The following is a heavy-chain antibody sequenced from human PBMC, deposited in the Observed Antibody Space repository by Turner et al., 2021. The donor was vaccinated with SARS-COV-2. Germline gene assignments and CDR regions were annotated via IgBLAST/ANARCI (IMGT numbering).Heavy chain of an antibody. CDR3: ARDTAVAGTLGAFDI. CDR2: IIPIIGTR. Sequence: QVQLVPSGAEVKKPGSTAKVACKATGGTFSSYAISWVRQAPGQGLEWMGGIIPIIGTRNYEQKFQGRVTITADESTSKAYMELSSLRSEDTAVYYCARDTAVAGTLGAFDIWGQGTMVTVSS. CDR1: GGTFSSYA. V-gene: IGHV1-69*01. D-gene: IGHD6-19*01. J-gene: IGHJ3*02.